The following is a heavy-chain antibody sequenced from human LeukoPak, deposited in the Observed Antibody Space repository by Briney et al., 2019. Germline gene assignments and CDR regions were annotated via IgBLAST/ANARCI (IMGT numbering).Heavy chain of an antibody. D-gene: IGHD6-19*01. Sequence: EASETLSLTCTVSGASVGSAGYYWSWIRQPPGGGLEWIGYIYYISNTNYNPSLKSRVTMSVDPSKNQFSLKLSSVTAADTAVYYCAGSIAVAGIDYWGQGTLVTVSS. V-gene: IGHV4-61*08. CDR2: IYYISNT. J-gene: IGHJ4*02. CDR3: AGSIAVAGIDY. CDR1: GASVGSAGYY.